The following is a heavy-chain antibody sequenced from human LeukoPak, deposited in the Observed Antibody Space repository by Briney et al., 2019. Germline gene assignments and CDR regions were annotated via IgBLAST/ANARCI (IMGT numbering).Heavy chain of an antibody. CDR3: ARRSPRRSFDY. J-gene: IGHJ4*02. CDR2: IYYSGST. V-gene: IGHV4-39*01. CDR1: GGSISSISHY. Sequence: QPSETLSLTCTVSGGSISSISHYWGWIRQPPGKGLEWIGSIYYSGSTYYNPSLRSRVTISVDTSKNQFSLKLSSMTAADTAVYYCARRSPRRSFDYWGQGTLVTVSS.